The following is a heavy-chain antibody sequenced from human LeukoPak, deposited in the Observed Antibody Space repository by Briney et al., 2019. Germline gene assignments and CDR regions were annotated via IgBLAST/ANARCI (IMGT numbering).Heavy chain of an antibody. CDR1: GFTFSIYS. V-gene: IGHV3-21*01. J-gene: IGHJ2*01. CDR2: MSSSSSYK. D-gene: IGHD2-21*02. CDR3: ARGPPSAYCGGDCYWYFDL. Sequence: GGSLRLSCAASGFTFSIYSMNWVRQAPGKGLEWVSYMSSSSSYKYYTDSVKGRFTISRDNAKNSLYLQMNSLRAEDTAVYYCARGPPSAYCGGDCYWYFDLWGRGTLVTVSS.